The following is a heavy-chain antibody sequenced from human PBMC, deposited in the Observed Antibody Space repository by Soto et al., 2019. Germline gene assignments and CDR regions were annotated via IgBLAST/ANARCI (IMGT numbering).Heavy chain of an antibody. CDR3: ARGRYGDY. CDR1: GYTFTSYG. CDR2: ISAHNGNT. D-gene: IGHD1-1*01. V-gene: IGHV1-18*01. Sequence: QVHLVQSGAEVKKPGASVKFSCKASGYTFTSYGITCVRQAPGQGLEWMGWISAHNGNTDYAQKLQGRVIVTRDTSTSTAYMELRSLRSDHTAVYYCARGRYGDYWGQGALVNVSS. J-gene: IGHJ4*02.